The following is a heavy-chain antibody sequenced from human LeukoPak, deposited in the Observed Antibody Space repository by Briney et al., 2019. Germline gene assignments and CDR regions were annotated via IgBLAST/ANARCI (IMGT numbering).Heavy chain of an antibody. V-gene: IGHV3-74*01. J-gene: IGHJ6*02. Sequence: GGSLRLSCAASGFTFSSYWMHWVRQAPGKGLVWVSRINSDGSSTSYADSMKGRFTISRDNAKNTLYLQMNSLRAEDTAVYYCARAPATVTATYYYYYGMDVWGQGTTVTVSS. CDR1: GFTFSSYW. CDR3: ARAPATVTATYYYYYGMDV. CDR2: INSDGSST. D-gene: IGHD4-17*01.